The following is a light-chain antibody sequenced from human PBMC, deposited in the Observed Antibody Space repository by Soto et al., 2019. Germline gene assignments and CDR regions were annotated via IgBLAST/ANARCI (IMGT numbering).Light chain of an antibody. CDR2: EVT. Sequence: QSALTQPASVSGSPGQSITISCTGTSSDIGGYKYVSWYQQHPGKAPKLIIYEVTNRPSGVSDRFSGSKSGNTASLTISGLHAEDEADYYCSSYTIYSTLLLFGGGTQLTVL. CDR1: SSDIGGYKY. CDR3: SSYTIYSTLLL. V-gene: IGLV2-14*01. J-gene: IGLJ2*01.